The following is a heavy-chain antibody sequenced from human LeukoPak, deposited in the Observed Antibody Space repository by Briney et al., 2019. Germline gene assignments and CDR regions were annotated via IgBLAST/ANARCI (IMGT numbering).Heavy chain of an antibody. CDR3: ARGLIAVAGTPFDY. V-gene: IGHV3-53*01. CDR2: IYSGGST. J-gene: IGHJ4*02. D-gene: IGHD6-19*01. Sequence: GGSLRLSCAASGFTVSSNYMSWVRQAPGKGLEWVSAIYSGGSTYYADSVKGRFTISRDNSKNTLYLQMNSLRAEDTAVYYCARGLIAVAGTPFDYWGQGTLVTVSS. CDR1: GFTVSSNY.